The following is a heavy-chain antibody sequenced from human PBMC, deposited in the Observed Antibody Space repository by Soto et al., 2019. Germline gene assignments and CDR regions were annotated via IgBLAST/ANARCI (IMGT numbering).Heavy chain of an antibody. V-gene: IGHV1-69*01. Sequence: QVQLVQSGAEVKKPGSSVKVSCKASGGTFSSYAISWVRQAPGQGLEWMGGIIPIFGTANYAQKFQGRVTITADESTSTAYMGLSSLRSEDTAVYYCASPVVPAAIYYYYGMDVWGQGTTVTVSS. CDR1: GGTFSSYA. D-gene: IGHD2-2*02. CDR3: ASPVVPAAIYYYYGMDV. J-gene: IGHJ6*02. CDR2: IIPIFGTA.